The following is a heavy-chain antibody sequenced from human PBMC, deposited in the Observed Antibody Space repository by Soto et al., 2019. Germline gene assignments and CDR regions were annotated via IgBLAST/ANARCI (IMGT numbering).Heavy chain of an antibody. CDR1: GGTISSGGCY. D-gene: IGHD3-16*01. CDR3: ARSADYDYIWGTNWFDP. J-gene: IGHJ5*02. Sequence: TKCLTWTVAGGTISSGGCYWSWIRKHPGKGLEWIGYIYYSGSTYYNPSLKSRVTISVDTSKNQFSLKLSSVTAADTAVYYCARSADYDYIWGTNWFDPWGQGTLVTVSS. V-gene: IGHV4-31*02. CDR2: IYYSGST.